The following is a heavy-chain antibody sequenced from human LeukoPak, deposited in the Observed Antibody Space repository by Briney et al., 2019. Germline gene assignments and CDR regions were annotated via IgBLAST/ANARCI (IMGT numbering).Heavy chain of an antibody. CDR1: GFTFSSYG. V-gene: IGHV3-30*03. CDR2: ISYDGSNK. D-gene: IGHD3-22*01. J-gene: IGHJ1*01. Sequence: GGSLRLSCAASGFTFSSYGMHWVRQAPGKGLEWVAVISYDGSNKYYADSVKGRFTISRDNSKNTLYLQMNSLRAEDTAVYYCARDSSGYSAEYFQHWGQGTLVTVSS. CDR3: ARDSSGYSAEYFQH.